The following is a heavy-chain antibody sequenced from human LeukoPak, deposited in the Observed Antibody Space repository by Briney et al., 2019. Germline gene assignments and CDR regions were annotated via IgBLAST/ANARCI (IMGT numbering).Heavy chain of an antibody. CDR2: ISSSSSTI. V-gene: IGHV3-48*01. J-gene: IGHJ4*02. Sequence: GGSLRLSCAASGFTFSSYEMNWVRQAPGKGLEWVSYISSSSSTIYYADSVKGRFTISRDNAKNSLYLQMNSLRAEDTAVYYCARDYYGGNAGFDYWGQGTLVTVSS. CDR3: ARDYYGGNAGFDY. D-gene: IGHD4-23*01. CDR1: GFTFSSYE.